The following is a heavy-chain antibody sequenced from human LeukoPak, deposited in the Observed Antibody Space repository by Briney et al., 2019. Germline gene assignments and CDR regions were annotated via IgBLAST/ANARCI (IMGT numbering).Heavy chain of an antibody. V-gene: IGHV3-7*03. D-gene: IGHD6-19*01. CDR3: AKTYSGWFFNY. Sequence: GGSLRLSCAASGFTFTNYWMNWVRQAPGKGLEGVATINQDGSKQYYVDSVKGRFTISRDNAKNSLYLQMSSLRAEDTAVYYCAKTYSGWFFNYWGQGTLVTVSS. CDR2: INQDGSKQ. CDR1: GFTFTNYW. J-gene: IGHJ4*02.